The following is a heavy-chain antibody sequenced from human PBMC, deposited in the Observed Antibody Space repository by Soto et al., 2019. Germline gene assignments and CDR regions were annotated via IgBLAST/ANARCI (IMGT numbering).Heavy chain of an antibody. CDR3: AKDTARDSSSWYSGGGMDV. CDR1: GFTFSSYA. CDR2: ISGSGGST. Sequence: PGGSLRLSCAASGFTFSSYAMSWVRQAPGKGLEWVSAISGSGGSTYYADSVKGRFTISRDNSKNTLYLQMNSLRAEDTAVYYCAKDTARDSSSWYSGGGMDVWGQGTTVTVSS. D-gene: IGHD6-13*01. J-gene: IGHJ6*02. V-gene: IGHV3-23*01.